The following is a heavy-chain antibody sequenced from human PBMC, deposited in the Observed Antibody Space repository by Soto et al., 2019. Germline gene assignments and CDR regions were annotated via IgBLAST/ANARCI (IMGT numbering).Heavy chain of an antibody. Sequence: ASVKVSCKASGYTFTSYDINWVRQATGQGHEWMGWMNPNSGNTGYAQKFQGRVTMTRNTPISTAYMELSSLRSEDTAVYYCARGPKSYYYFWSGYYTRQYYYYYYMDVWGKGTTVTVSS. CDR1: GYTFTSYD. J-gene: IGHJ6*03. D-gene: IGHD3-3*01. V-gene: IGHV1-8*01. CDR2: MNPNSGNT. CDR3: ARGPKSYYYFWSGYYTRQYYYYYYMDV.